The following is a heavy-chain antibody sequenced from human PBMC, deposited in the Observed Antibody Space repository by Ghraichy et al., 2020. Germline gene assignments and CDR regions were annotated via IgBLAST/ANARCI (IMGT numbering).Heavy chain of an antibody. CDR3: ARLDYGDFLDYAFDI. CDR2: IYYSGST. D-gene: IGHD4-17*01. CDR1: GGSISSYY. Sequence: SETLSLTCTVSGGSISSYYWSWIRQPPGKGLEWIGYIYYSGSTNYNPSLKSRVTISVDTSKNQFSLKLSSVTAADTAVYYCARLDYGDFLDYAFDIWGQGTMVTVSS. J-gene: IGHJ3*02. V-gene: IGHV4-59*01.